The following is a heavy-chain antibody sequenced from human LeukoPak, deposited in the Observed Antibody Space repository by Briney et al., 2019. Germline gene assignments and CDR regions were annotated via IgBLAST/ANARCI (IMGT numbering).Heavy chain of an antibody. D-gene: IGHD3-22*01. CDR2: IIPIFATA. J-gene: IGHJ5*02. V-gene: IGHV1-69*05. Sequence: GASVKDSCKASGGTFSSYAISWVRQAPGQGLEWMGGIIPIFATANYAQKFQGRVTITTDESTSTAYMELSSLRSEDTAVYYCAIRSYYNSSGYYAPWSQGTLVTVSS. CDR3: AIRSYYNSSGYYAP. CDR1: GGTFSSYA.